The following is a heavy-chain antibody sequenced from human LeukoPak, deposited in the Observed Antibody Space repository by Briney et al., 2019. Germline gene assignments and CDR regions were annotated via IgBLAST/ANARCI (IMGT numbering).Heavy chain of an antibody. CDR2: ISGSGGST. J-gene: IGHJ3*02. Sequence: GGSLRLSCAASGFTFNTCGMTWVRQAPGKGLEWVSAISGSGGSTYYADSVKGRSTISRDNSKNTLYLQMNSLGGEDTAVYYCAKFGLAGSGRFHDASDIWGQGTMVIVSS. CDR3: AKFGLAGSGRFHDASDI. V-gene: IGHV3-23*01. D-gene: IGHD3-10*01. CDR1: GFTFNTCG.